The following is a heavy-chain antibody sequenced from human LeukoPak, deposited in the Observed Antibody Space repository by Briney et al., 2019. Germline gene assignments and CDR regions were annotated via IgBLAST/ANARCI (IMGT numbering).Heavy chain of an antibody. CDR2: ISWNSGSI. V-gene: IGHV3-9*01. CDR1: GFTFDDYA. J-gene: IGHJ4*02. D-gene: IGHD4-17*01. CDR3: ASQTTLDY. Sequence: GGSLRLSCAASGFTFDDYAMHWVRQAPGKGLEWVSGISWNSGSIGYADSVKGRFTISRDNAKNSLYLQMNSLRAEDTAVYYCASQTTLDYWGQGTLVTVSS.